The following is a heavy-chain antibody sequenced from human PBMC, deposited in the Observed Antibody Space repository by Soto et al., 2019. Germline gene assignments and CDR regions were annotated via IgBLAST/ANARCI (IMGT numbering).Heavy chain of an antibody. Sequence: GRSMRLSCTLSAFTSGDYAISWDRQPPGKGVEGVGLIRSKGQGGTAQYAASVKGRFVILRDDSKSSADLLMNSRQTEDAAVDYYTTVPIAHGLFDYWGQGTRVTVSS. CDR3: TTVPIAHGLFDY. J-gene: IGHJ4*02. CDR1: AFTSGDYA. CDR2: IRSKGQGGTA. V-gene: IGHV3-49*04. D-gene: IGHD2-21*01.